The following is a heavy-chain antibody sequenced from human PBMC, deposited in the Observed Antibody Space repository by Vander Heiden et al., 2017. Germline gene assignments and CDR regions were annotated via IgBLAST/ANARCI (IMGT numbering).Heavy chain of an antibody. D-gene: IGHD3-9*01. V-gene: IGHV3-23*01. J-gene: IGHJ4*02. CDR2: ISGSGGST. Sequence: EVQLLESGGGLVQPGGSLRLSCAASGFTFSGYAMSWVRQAPGKGLEWVSAISGSGGSTYYADSVKGRFTISRDNSKNTLYLQMNSLRAEDTAVYYCAKVLDILTGYYYFDYWGQGTLVTVSS. CDR1: GFTFSGYA. CDR3: AKVLDILTGYYYFDY.